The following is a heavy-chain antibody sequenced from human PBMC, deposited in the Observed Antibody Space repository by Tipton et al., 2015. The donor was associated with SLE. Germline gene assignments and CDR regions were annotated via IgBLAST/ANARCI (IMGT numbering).Heavy chain of an antibody. Sequence: SLRLSCAASGFLLGGNEMNWIRQAPDRGLEWVAYISESGSSIYYRDSVKGRFIIARDNAENSLYLQMNSLRADDSAVYYCAREGGGTEDGFDVWGQGTTGTVSS. CDR3: AREGGGTEDGFDV. J-gene: IGHJ3*01. CDR1: GFLLGGNE. D-gene: IGHD1-1*01. V-gene: IGHV3-48*03. CDR2: ISESGSSI.